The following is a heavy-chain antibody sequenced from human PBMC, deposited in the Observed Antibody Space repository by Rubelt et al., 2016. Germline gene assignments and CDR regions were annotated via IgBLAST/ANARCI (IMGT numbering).Heavy chain of an antibody. Sequence: FTISRDNAKNSLYLQMNSLRAEDTAVYYCAREMGTSWVLYGMDVWGQGTTVTVSS. V-gene: IGHV3-11*06. CDR3: AREMGTSWVLYGMDV. J-gene: IGHJ6*02. D-gene: IGHD2-2*01.